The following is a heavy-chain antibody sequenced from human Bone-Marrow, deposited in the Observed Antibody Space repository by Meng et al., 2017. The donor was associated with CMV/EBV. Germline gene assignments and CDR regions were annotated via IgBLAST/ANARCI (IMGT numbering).Heavy chain of an antibody. CDR3: LWELLIRNQPDY. J-gene: IGHJ4*02. CDR1: GFTFSNAW. D-gene: IGHD1-26*01. CDR2: IKSKTNGGTT. V-gene: IGHV3-15*07. Sequence: SGFTFSNAWMSWVRQAAGKRLEWVGRIKSKTNGGTTDYAAPVKGRFTISRDDSKNTLYLQMNSLKTEDTAVYYCLWELLIRNQPDYWGQGTLVTVSS.